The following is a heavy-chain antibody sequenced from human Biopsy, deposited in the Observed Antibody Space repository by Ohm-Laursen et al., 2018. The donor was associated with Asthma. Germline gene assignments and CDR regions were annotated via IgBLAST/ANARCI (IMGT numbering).Heavy chain of an antibody. CDR2: IYYIGSS. V-gene: IGHV4-30-4*01. CDR1: GGSISSGAYY. D-gene: IGHD3-16*01. Sequence: TLSLTCIVSGGSISSGAYYWSWVRQPPGKGLEWIGYIYYIGSSYYNPSLKSRVAISLDTSKNQFSLKLSSVTAADTAVYFCARRGRVRRYFDYGGQGTLVTVSS. J-gene: IGHJ4*02. CDR3: ARRGRVRRYFDY.